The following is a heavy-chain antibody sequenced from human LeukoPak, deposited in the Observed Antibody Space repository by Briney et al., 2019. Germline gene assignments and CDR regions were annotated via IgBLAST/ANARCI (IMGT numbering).Heavy chain of an antibody. CDR3: AKGVSITMVRGSIDY. Sequence: GGSLRLSCAASGFTFSSYGMIWVRQASGKGLEWVSAISGSGGSTYYADSVKGRFTISRDNSKNTLYLQMNSLRAEDTAVYYCAKGVSITMVRGSIDYWGQGTLVTVSS. D-gene: IGHD3-10*01. V-gene: IGHV3-23*01. CDR1: GFTFSSYG. J-gene: IGHJ4*02. CDR2: ISGSGGST.